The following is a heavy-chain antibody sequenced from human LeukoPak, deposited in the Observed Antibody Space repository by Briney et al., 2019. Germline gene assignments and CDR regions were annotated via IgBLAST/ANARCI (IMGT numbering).Heavy chain of an antibody. CDR3: AKSLYGSGSYYNWFDP. V-gene: IGHV4-61*02. CDR2: FYISGST. CDR1: GASISSGLHY. J-gene: IGHJ5*02. Sequence: PSETLSLTCSVSGASISSGLHYWSWVRQSAGKGLEWIGRFYISGSTDYNPALKSRVTISVDTSRNQFSLKLSSVTAADTAVYYCAKSLYGSGSYYNWFDPWGQGTLVTVSS. D-gene: IGHD3-10*01.